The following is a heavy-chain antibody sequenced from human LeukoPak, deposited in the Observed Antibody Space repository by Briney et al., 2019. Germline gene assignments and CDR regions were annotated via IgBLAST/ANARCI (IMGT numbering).Heavy chain of an antibody. D-gene: IGHD3-22*01. Sequence: GGSLRLSCAASGFTFSSYAMSWVRQAPGKGLEWVSAISGSGGSTYYADSVKGRFTISRDNSKNTLYLQMNSLRAEDTAVYYCAKDHYYDSSGRTLRYWGQGTLVTVSS. CDR1: GFTFSSYA. CDR2: ISGSGGST. V-gene: IGHV3-23*01. CDR3: AKDHYYDSSGRTLRY. J-gene: IGHJ4*02.